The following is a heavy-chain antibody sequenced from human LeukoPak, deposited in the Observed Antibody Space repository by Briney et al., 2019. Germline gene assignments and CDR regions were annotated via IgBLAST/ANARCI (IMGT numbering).Heavy chain of an antibody. V-gene: IGHV4-38-2*01. Sequence: PSETLSLTCAVSGYSISSGYYWGWIRQPPGKGLEWIGSIYHSGSTYYTPSLKSRVTISVDTSKNQFSLKLSSVTAADTAVYYCARVATGFGLYYFDYWGQGTLVTVSS. D-gene: IGHD5-12*01. CDR1: GYSISSGYY. CDR2: IYHSGST. J-gene: IGHJ4*02. CDR3: ARVATGFGLYYFDY.